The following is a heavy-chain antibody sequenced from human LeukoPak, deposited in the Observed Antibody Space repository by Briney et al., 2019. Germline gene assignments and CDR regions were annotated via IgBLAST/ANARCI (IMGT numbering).Heavy chain of an antibody. CDR2: IWYDGSNK. CDR1: GFTFSSYG. V-gene: IGHV3-33*03. D-gene: IGHD1-20*01. Sequence: PGGSLRLSCAASGFTFSSYGMHWVRQAPGKGLEWVAVIWYDGSNKYYADSVKGRFTISRDNSKNTLYLQMNSLRAEDTAVYYCAKGNNNWNDVDWFDPWGQGTLVTVSS. J-gene: IGHJ5*02. CDR3: AKGNNNWNDVDWFDP.